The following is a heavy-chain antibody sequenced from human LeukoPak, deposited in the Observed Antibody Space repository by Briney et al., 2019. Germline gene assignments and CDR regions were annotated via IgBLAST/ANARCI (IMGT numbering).Heavy chain of an antibody. CDR3: AKLRYSGYGPGDY. V-gene: IGHV3-23*01. CDR1: GFTFSSYA. CDR2: ISDSGAST. Sequence: GGSLRLSCAASGFTFSSYAMSRVRQAPGKGLEWVSDISDSGASTYYADSVKGRFTVSRDNSKNTLYLQMNSLRAEDTATYYCAKLRYSGYGPGDYWGQGTLVTVSS. D-gene: IGHD5-12*01. J-gene: IGHJ4*02.